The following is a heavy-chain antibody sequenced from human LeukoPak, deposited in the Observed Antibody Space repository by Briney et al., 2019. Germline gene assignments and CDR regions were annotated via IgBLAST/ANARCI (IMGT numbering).Heavy chain of an antibody. CDR1: GYTLTSYD. CDR2: MNPNSGNT. Sequence: ASVKVSCKASGYTLTSYDINWVRQATGQGLEWMGWMNPNSGNTGYAQKFQGRVTMTRNTSISTAYMELSSLRSEDTAVYYCAWGSGMITFGGAFDIWGQGTMVTVSS. CDR3: AWGSGMITFGGAFDI. V-gene: IGHV1-8*01. J-gene: IGHJ3*02. D-gene: IGHD3-16*01.